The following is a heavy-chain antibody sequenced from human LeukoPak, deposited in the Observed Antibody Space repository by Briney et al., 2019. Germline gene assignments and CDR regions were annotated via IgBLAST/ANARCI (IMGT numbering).Heavy chain of an antibody. Sequence: SETLSLTCTVSGGSISSYYWSWIRQSPGKGLEWIGYIYYSGSTNYNPSLKSRVTISVDTSKNQFSLKLSSVTAADTAVYYCARDLSLPRSSSLSWFDPWGHGTLVTVSS. CDR1: GGSISSYY. J-gene: IGHJ5*02. D-gene: IGHD6-13*01. CDR3: ARDLSLPRSSSLSWFDP. CDR2: IYYSGST. V-gene: IGHV4-59*12.